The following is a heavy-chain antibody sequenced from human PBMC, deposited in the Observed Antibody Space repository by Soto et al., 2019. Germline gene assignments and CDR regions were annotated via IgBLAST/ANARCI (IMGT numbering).Heavy chain of an antibody. J-gene: IGHJ6*02. Sequence: VASVKVSCKASGYTFTSYGISWVRQAPGQGLEWMGWISAYNGNTNYAQKLQGRVTMTTDTSTSTAYMELRSLRSDDTAVYYCARRSSSLTPTTSYYYYGMDVWGQGTTVTVSS. CDR2: ISAYNGNT. V-gene: IGHV1-18*01. D-gene: IGHD6-6*01. CDR3: ARRSSSLTPTTSYYYYGMDV. CDR1: GYTFTSYG.